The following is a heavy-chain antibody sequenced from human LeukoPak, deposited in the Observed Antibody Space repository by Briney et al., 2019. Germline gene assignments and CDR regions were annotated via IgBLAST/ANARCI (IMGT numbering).Heavy chain of an antibody. CDR3: TKNPYYYGSADDGY. Sequence: GGSLRLSCAASGFTFNNAWMSWVRQAPGKGLEWVGRIKNKIDGGTTDYAAPVKGRFTISRDDSKNTLYLQMNSLKTEDTAVYYCTKNPYYYGSADDGYWGQGALVTVSS. V-gene: IGHV3-15*01. CDR2: IKNKIDGGTT. D-gene: IGHD3-10*01. J-gene: IGHJ4*02. CDR1: GFTFNNAW.